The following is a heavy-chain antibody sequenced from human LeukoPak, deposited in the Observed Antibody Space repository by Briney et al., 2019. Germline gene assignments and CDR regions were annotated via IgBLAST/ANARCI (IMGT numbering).Heavy chain of an antibody. V-gene: IGHV4-30-4*01. Sequence: SETLSLTCTVSGGSIRSQDYYWSWIRQPPGKGLEWIAYIYYSGTTYYNPSLKSRVTLSVDMSKNAFSLKLNSVTAADTAVYYCARARVRSYSYDSSGFYTSDWHFDLWGRGALVTVSS. CDR2: IYYSGTT. CDR1: GGSIRSQDYY. J-gene: IGHJ2*01. D-gene: IGHD3-22*01. CDR3: ARARVRSYSYDSSGFYTSDWHFDL.